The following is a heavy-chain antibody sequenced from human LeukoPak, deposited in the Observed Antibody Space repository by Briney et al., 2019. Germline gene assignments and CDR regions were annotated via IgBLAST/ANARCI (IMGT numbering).Heavy chain of an antibody. D-gene: IGHD3-16*01. CDR2: IHYSGST. CDR1: GGSISNYY. J-gene: IGHJ6*03. Sequence: PSETLSLTCTVSGGSISNYYWGWIRQPPGKGLEWIGYIHYSGSTNYNPPLKSRVTISVDTSKNQFSLKLSSVTAADTAVYYCARETSQKGAHYMDVWGKGTTVTISS. CDR3: ARETSQKGAHYMDV. V-gene: IGHV4-59*01.